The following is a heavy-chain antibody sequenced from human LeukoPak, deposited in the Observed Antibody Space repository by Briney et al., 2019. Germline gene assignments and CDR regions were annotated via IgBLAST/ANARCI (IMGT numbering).Heavy chain of an antibody. CDR3: ARDGRYYGSGSYYTYYYYGMDV. Sequence: SETLSLTCTVSGGSISSYYWSWIRQPAGKGLEWIGRIYTSGSTNYNPSLKCRVTMLVDTSKNQFSLKLSSVTAADTAVYYWARDGRYYGSGSYYTYYYYGMDVWGQGTTVTVSS. V-gene: IGHV4-4*07. CDR2: IYTSGST. J-gene: IGHJ6*02. D-gene: IGHD3-10*01. CDR1: GGSISSYY.